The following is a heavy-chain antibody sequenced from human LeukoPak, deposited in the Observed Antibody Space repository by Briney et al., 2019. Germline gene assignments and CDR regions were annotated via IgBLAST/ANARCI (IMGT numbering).Heavy chain of an antibody. V-gene: IGHV4-38-2*02. Sequence: PSETLSLTCTVSGYSISSGYYWGWIRQPPGKGLEWIGSIYHSGSTYYNPSLKSRVTVSVDTSKNQFSLKLSSVTAADTAVYYCARQGAAPYFDYWGQGTLVTVSS. CDR2: IYHSGST. J-gene: IGHJ4*02. CDR3: ARQGAAPYFDY. CDR1: GYSISSGYY.